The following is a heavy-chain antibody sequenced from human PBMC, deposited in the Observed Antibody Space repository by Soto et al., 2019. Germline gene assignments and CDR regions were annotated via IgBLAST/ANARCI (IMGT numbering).Heavy chain of an antibody. V-gene: IGHV4-4*08. CDR2: IYSIGST. J-gene: IGHJ5*02. D-gene: IGHD1-1*01. CDR1: GGSISGYC. Sequence: PSETLSLTCTVSGGSISGYCWSWLRQPPGKGLEWIGYIYSIGSTNYNPSLRSRVTMSIDTSQEQFSLKLSSVTATDTAVYYCAADLAPTDPYNWFEPWGKGTLVSVSS. CDR3: AADLAPTDPYNWFEP.